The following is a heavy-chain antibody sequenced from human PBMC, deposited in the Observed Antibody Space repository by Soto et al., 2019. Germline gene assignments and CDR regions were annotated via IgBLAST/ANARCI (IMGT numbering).Heavy chain of an antibody. CDR1: GFTFSSYG. D-gene: IGHD6-13*01. V-gene: IGHV3-33*01. Sequence: QVQLVESGGGVVQPGRSPRLSCAASGFTFSSYGMHWVRQAPGKGLEWVAVIWYDGSNKYYADSVKGRFTISRDNSKNTLYLQMNSLRAEDTAVYYCARDPVAAAGTYYFDYWGQGTLVTVSS. CDR3: ARDPVAAAGTYYFDY. CDR2: IWYDGSNK. J-gene: IGHJ4*02.